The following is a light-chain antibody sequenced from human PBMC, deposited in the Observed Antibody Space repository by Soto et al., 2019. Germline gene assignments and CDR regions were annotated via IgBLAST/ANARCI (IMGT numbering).Light chain of an antibody. CDR2: DAS. J-gene: IGKJ4*01. CDR3: QHRSPWPPGAT. Sequence: EVVLTQSPATLSLSPGERATLSCRASQSVSTYLAWYQHKPGQAPRLLIYDASIRATGTPARFSGGGSGTDFTLTISSLAPEDLAVYYCQHRSPWPPGATVGGGTQVEIK. V-gene: IGKV3-11*01. CDR1: QSVSTY.